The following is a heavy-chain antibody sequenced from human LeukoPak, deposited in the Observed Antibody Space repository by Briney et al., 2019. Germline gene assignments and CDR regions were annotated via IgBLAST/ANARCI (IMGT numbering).Heavy chain of an antibody. CDR1: GFTFSDAW. J-gene: IGHJ4*02. Sequence: GGSLRLSCAASGFTFSDAWMNWVRQAPGKGLEWVGRIKTKTEGGTTDYAAPVKGRFTISRDDSKNTVYLQMNSLKTEDTAVYYCASYGSGSHDYWGQGSLVTVSS. CDR3: ASYGSGSHDY. D-gene: IGHD3-10*01. V-gene: IGHV3-15*01. CDR2: IKTKTEGGTT.